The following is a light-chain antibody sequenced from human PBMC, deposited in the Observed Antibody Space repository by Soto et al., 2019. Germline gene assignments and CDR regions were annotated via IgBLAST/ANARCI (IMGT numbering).Light chain of an antibody. J-gene: IGKJ2*02. V-gene: IGKV3-20*01. CDR1: ETIGRAY. Sequence: IVLTQSPGTLSLSPGERATVSCRASETIGRAYFAWYQHRPGRTPRLVLSATSNRAAGIPDRFGGSGSGADFTLTISGVEPEDFAVYYCHQYATSPCTFGQGTKLE. CDR2: ATS. CDR3: HQYATSPCT.